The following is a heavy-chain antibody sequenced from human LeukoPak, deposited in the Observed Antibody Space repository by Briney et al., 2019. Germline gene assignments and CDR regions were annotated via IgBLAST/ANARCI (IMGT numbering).Heavy chain of an antibody. D-gene: IGHD3-22*01. CDR1: GGSISSYY. CDR3: ARDRSYYDSSGYYTDAFDI. V-gene: IGHV4-4*07. J-gene: IGHJ3*02. CDR2: IYNSGST. Sequence: SETLSLTCTVSGGSISSYYWSWIRQPAGKGLEWIGRIYNSGSTNYNPSLKSRVTMSVDTSKNQFSLKLSSVTAADTAVYYCARDRSYYDSSGYYTDAFDIWGQGTMVTVSS.